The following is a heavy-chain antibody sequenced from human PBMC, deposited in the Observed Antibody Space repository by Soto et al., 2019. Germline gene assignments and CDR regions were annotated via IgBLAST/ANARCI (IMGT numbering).Heavy chain of an antibody. Sequence: EVQLLESGGGSVQPGGSLRLSCAASGFTFSSYDMHLVRRPPGKGLEWVSSISGSGGTAYYADSVQRRFSISRDSLVNTLYLQMNSLRAEDTAVYYCAKGRGQNWNFDYWGQGTLVTVSP. CDR2: ISGSGGTA. V-gene: IGHV3-23*01. J-gene: IGHJ4*02. CDR3: AKGRGQNWNFDY. D-gene: IGHD1-1*01. CDR1: GFTFSSYD.